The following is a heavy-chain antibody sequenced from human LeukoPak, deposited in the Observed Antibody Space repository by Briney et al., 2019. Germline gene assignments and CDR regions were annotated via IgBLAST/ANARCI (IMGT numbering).Heavy chain of an antibody. CDR1: GFTFSSYS. V-gene: IGHV3-21*01. D-gene: IGHD1-1*01. CDR2: ISSSSSYI. J-gene: IGHJ6*03. Sequence: KPGGSLRLSCAASGFTFSSYSMNWVRQAPGKGLEWVSSISSSSSYIYYADSVKGRFTISRDNAKNSLFLQMNSLRGEDTAVYYCARDRLLEDREYNYYFYMDVWGKGTTVTVSS. CDR3: ARDRLLEDREYNYYFYMDV.